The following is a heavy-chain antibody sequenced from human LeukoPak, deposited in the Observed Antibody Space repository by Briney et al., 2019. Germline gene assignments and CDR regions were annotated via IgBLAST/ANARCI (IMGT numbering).Heavy chain of an antibody. V-gene: IGHV3-9*01. CDR3: TRRAARWQFDL. CDR1: GFNFDDYA. Sequence: GGSLRFSCAVSGFNFDDYAMHWVRQAPGRGLEWVSGINWKTGNGIYADSVKGRFTISRDNAKNSLYLLMSSLRAEDTALYYCTRRAARWQFDLWGRGTLLTVSS. D-gene: IGHD5-24*01. CDR2: INWKTGNG. J-gene: IGHJ2*01.